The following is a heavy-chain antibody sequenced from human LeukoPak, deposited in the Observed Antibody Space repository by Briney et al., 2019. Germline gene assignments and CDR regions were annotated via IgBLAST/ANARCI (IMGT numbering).Heavy chain of an antibody. Sequence: ASVKVSCKASGYTFTGYYMHWVRQAPGQGLEWMGWINPNSGGTNYAQKFQGWVTRTRDTSISTAYMELSRLRSDDTAVYYCARDVRSSSWRGGWFDPWGQGTLVTVSS. D-gene: IGHD6-13*01. V-gene: IGHV1-2*04. CDR2: INPNSGGT. CDR1: GYTFTGYY. J-gene: IGHJ5*02. CDR3: ARDVRSSSWRGGWFDP.